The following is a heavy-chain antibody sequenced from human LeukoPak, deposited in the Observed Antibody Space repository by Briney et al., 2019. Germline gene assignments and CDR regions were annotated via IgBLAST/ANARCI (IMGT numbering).Heavy chain of an antibody. V-gene: IGHV1-69*08. J-gene: IGHJ5*02. Sequence: SVTVSCKTSGGTLNSHIFSWVRQAPGQGLEWMGKITPIIDTAKYSQKFQGRVTITADKSTTTVYMELSSLKSGDTAVYYCTRVNLRGSQYNWLDPWGQGTLVTVSS. D-gene: IGHD1-26*01. CDR2: ITPIIDTA. CDR1: GGTLNSHI. CDR3: TRVNLRGSQYNWLDP.